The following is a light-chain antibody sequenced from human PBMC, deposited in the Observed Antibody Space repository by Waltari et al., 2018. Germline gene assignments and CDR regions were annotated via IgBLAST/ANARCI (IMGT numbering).Light chain of an antibody. CDR3: LLYYGALDWI. CDR2: SIN. V-gene: IGLV7-43*01. J-gene: IGLJ2*01. CDR1: TGAVTSGFY. Sequence: QTVVTQEPSVTVSPGGTVTLTCASSTGAVTSGFYPNWFQQKPGQAPRALIYSINQRHSWPPARFSGSLLGGKAALTLSGVQPEDEAVYYCLLYYGALDWIFGGGTNLTVL.